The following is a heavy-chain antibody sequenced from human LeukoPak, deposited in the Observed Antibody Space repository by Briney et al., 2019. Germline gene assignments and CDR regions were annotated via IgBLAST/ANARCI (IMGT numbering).Heavy chain of an antibody. J-gene: IGHJ4*02. CDR1: GGSISSGDYY. CDR2: IYYSGST. D-gene: IGHD6-19*01. CDR3: ARAGSGWYDDY. Sequence: SETLSLTCTVSGGSISSGDYYWSWIRQPPGKGLEWIGYIYYSGSTYYNPSLKSRVTISVDRSKNQFSLKLSSVTAADTAVYYCARAGSGWYDDYWGQGTLVTVSS. V-gene: IGHV4-30-4*01.